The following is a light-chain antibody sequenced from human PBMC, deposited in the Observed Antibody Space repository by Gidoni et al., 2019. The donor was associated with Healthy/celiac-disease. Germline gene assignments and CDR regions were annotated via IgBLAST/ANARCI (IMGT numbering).Light chain of an antibody. CDR2: GAS. J-gene: IGKJ3*01. CDR3: QQYNNWPFT. Sequence: EIVMTQSPATLSVSPGERATLSCRASQSVSSNLAWYQQKPCQPPKLLIYGASTRSTGIPARFSGIGSGTEFTLTISSLQSEDFAVYYCQQYNNWPFTFGPGTKVDIK. V-gene: IGKV3-15*01. CDR1: QSVSSN.